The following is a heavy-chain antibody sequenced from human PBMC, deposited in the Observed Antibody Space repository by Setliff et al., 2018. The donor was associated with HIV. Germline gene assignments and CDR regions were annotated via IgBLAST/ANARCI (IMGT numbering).Heavy chain of an antibody. CDR2: IDTSDSYT. J-gene: IGHJ6*03. CDR1: GYSFTNYW. V-gene: IGHV5-10-1*01. Sequence: GESLTISCKGSGYSFTNYWITWVRQMPGKGLEWMGRIDTSDSYTNYSPSLQGRVTFSVDKSIDTAYLHWGSLRASDAGMYYCARTSVTDYYYMDVWGKGTTVTAP. CDR3: ARTSVTDYYYMDV.